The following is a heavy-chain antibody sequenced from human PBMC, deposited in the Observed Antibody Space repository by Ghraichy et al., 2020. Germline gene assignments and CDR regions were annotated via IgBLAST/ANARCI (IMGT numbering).Heavy chain of an antibody. Sequence: SQTLSLTCAVYGGSFSGYYWSWIRQPPGKGLEWIGEINHSGSTNYNPSLKSRVTISVDTSKNQFSLKLSSVTAADTAVYYCARYWNDVRVFDYWGQGTLVTVSS. CDR3: ARYWNDVRVFDY. CDR1: GGSFSGYY. CDR2: INHSGST. J-gene: IGHJ4*02. V-gene: IGHV4-34*01. D-gene: IGHD1-1*01.